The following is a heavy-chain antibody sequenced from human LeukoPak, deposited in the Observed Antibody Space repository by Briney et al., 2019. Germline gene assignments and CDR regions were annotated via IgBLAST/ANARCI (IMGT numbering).Heavy chain of an antibody. Sequence: GGSLRLSCAASGFTSSDYYMSWIRQAPGKGLEWVSYISSSGSTIYYADSVKGRFTISRDNAKNSLYLQMNSLRAEDTAVYYCARDPGDYYYYYYMDVWGKGTTVTVSS. CDR1: GFTSSDYY. CDR3: ARDPGDYYYYYYMDV. J-gene: IGHJ6*03. V-gene: IGHV3-11*04. CDR2: ISSSGSTI.